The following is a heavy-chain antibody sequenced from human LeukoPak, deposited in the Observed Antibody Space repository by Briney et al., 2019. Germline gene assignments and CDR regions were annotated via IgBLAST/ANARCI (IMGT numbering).Heavy chain of an antibody. CDR2: IYYSGST. D-gene: IGHD3-22*01. CDR3: ASMYYYDSSGYHHY. V-gene: IGHV4-39*01. J-gene: IGHJ4*02. CDR1: GGSISSSSYY. Sequence: KAPETLSLTCTVSGGSISSSSYYWGWIRQPPGKGLEWIGSIYYSGSTYYNPSLKSRVTISVDTSKNQFSLKLSSVTAADTAVYYCASMYYYDSSGYHHYWGQGTLVTVSS.